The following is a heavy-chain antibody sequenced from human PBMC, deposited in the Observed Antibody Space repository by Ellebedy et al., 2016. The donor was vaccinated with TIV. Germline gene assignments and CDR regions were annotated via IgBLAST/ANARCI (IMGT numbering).Heavy chain of an antibody. J-gene: IGHJ4*02. V-gene: IGHV3-23*05. CDR2: ITSGSVT. D-gene: IGHD3-3*01. CDR1: GFPFSSYA. CDR3: ATLWSASSGDDY. Sequence: GGSLRLXXAASGFPFSSYALAWVRQTPGKAPAWVASITSGSVTFYEDSVKGRFTIYRDNSRNTLFLQMNSLRAEDTAFYYCATLWSASSGDDYWGQGTLVTVSS.